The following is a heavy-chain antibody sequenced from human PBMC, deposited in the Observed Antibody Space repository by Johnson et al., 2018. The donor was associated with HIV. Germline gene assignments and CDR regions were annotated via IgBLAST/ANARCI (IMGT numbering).Heavy chain of an antibody. V-gene: IGHV3-30*18. CDR2: ISYDGSNK. D-gene: IGHD4-23*01. J-gene: IGHJ3*02. CDR1: GFTFSSYG. Sequence: QVQLVESGGGLVQPGRSLRLSCAASGFTFSSYGMHWVRQAPGKGLEWVAVISYDGSNKYYADSVKGRFTISRDNSKNTLYLQMNSLRAEDTAVYYCANRGLLHDAFDIWGQGTMVTVSS. CDR3: ANRGLLHDAFDI.